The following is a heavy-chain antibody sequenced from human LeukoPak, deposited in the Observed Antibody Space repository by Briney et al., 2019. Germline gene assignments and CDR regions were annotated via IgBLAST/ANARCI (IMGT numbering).Heavy chain of an antibody. J-gene: IGHJ4*02. D-gene: IGHD3-22*01. Sequence: GGSLRLSCAASGFNFHNYAMYWVRQPPGKGLEWVSGIYWNSGNIDYADSVKGRFTVSRDNNKNSSFLQIDGLRTEDTALYFCAKGHSGYYYRSLFDSWGQGTLVTVS. CDR2: IYWNSGNI. CDR1: GFNFHNYA. V-gene: IGHV3-9*01. CDR3: AKGHSGYYYRSLFDS.